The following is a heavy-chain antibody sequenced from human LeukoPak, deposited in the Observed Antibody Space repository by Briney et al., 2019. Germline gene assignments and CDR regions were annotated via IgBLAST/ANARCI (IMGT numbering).Heavy chain of an antibody. J-gene: IGHJ4*02. D-gene: IGHD1-26*01. Sequence: ASVKVSCKASGGTFSSYAISWVRQAPGQGLEWMGWINPNSGGTNYAQKFQGRVTMTRDTSISTAYMELSRLRSDDTAVYYCARDYSAGSYYGYWGQGTLVTVSS. V-gene: IGHV1-2*02. CDR3: ARDYSAGSYYGY. CDR1: GGTFSSYA. CDR2: INPNSGGT.